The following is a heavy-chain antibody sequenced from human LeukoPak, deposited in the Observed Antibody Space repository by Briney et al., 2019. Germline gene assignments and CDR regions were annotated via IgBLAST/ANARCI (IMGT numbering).Heavy chain of an antibody. CDR2: INHSGST. D-gene: IGHD6-6*01. Sequence: SETLSLTCAVHGGSFSGYYWSWIRQPPGKGLEWVGEINHSGSTNYNPSLKSRVTISVDTSKNQFSLKRSSVTAADTAVYYCARGTSFYSSSSSPGGYYYYGMDVWGQGTTVTVSS. V-gene: IGHV4-34*01. CDR3: ARGTSFYSSSSSPGGYYYYGMDV. CDR1: GGSFSGYY. J-gene: IGHJ6*02.